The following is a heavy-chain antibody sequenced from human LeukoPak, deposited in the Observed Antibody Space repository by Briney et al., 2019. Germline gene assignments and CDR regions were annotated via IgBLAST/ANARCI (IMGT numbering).Heavy chain of an antibody. V-gene: IGHV4-61*01. CDR1: GVSVSSASYY. CDR3: ARDRCTSTNCYAGYYYGTDV. CDR2: IYYSGTT. Sequence: SETLSLTCTVSGVSVSSASYYWSWIRQPPGQGLVWLGFIYYSGTTKYNPSHESRVTISIDTSKNQFSLKLNSVAAADTAVYYCARDRCTSTNCYAGYYYGTDVWGQGTTVTVSS. D-gene: IGHD2-2*01. J-gene: IGHJ6*02.